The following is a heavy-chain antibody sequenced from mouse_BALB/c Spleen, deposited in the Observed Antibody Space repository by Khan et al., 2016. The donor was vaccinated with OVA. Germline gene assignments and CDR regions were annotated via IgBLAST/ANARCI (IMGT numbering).Heavy chain of an antibody. Sequence: VQRQQSGAELVRPGALVKWSCKASGFNIKDYYIHWVKQRPEQGLEWIGWIDPENGNTIYDPKYQGKATITADTSSNTAYLQLSSLTSEDTAVYYCARDGYSPWFAYWGQGTLVTVSA. CDR3: ARDGYSPWFAY. V-gene: IGHV14-1*02. D-gene: IGHD2-3*01. CDR1: GFNIKDYY. CDR2: IDPENGNT. J-gene: IGHJ3*01.